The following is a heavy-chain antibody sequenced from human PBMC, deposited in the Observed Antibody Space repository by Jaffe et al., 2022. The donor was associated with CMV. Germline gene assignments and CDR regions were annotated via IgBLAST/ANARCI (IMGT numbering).Heavy chain of an antibody. Sequence: EVRLLESGGGLVQPGGSLRLSCAASGFTFRRYAMSWVRQAPGKGLEWVLSVSESGATTYYADSVKGRFTVSRDNSMNTLYVQMSSLRAEDTAVYYCAKDFNEGSYGILDHRGQGTLVTVSS. CDR2: VSESGATT. V-gene: IGHV3-23*01. J-gene: IGHJ4*02. CDR1: GFTFRRYA. CDR3: AKDFNEGSYGILDH. D-gene: IGHD3-16*01.